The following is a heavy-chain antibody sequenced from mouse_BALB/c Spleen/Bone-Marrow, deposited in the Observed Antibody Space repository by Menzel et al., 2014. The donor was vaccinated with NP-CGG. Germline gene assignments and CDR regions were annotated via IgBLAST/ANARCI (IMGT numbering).Heavy chain of an antibody. Sequence: EAKLVESGGGLVQPGGSLKLSCAASGFDFSRHWMSWVRQAPGKGLQWIGEINPDSRTINYAPSLKAKFIISRDNAKNTLYLQMSKVRSDDTALYYCARGNYYGNLDYWGQGTTLTVSS. V-gene: IGHV4-1*02. CDR1: GFDFSRHW. CDR3: ARGNYYGNLDY. D-gene: IGHD2-1*01. J-gene: IGHJ2*01. CDR2: INPDSRTI.